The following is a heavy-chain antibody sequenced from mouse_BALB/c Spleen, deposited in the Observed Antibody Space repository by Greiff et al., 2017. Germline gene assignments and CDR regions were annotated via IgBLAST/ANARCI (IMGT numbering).Heavy chain of an antibody. D-gene: IGHD2-14*01. CDR1: GFTFSSFG. CDR3: AREGYYRYGGYAMDY. Sequence: EVNVVESGGGLVKPGGSLKLSCAASGFTFSSFGMHWVRQAPEKGLEWVAYISSGSSTIYYADTVKGRFTISRDNPKNTLFLQMTSLRSEDTAMYYCAREGYYRYGGYAMDYWGQGTSVTVSS. V-gene: IGHV5-17*02. CDR2: ISSGSSTI. J-gene: IGHJ4*01.